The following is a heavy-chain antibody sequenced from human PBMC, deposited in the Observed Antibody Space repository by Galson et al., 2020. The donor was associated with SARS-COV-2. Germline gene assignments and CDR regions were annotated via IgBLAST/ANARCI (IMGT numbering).Heavy chain of an antibody. Sequence: SETLSLTCSVSGGSISSHHWSWIRQPPGKGLEWIGNIYNSGTTNYNPSLKSRVTISVDTSKSQFSLKLRSVTTADTAVYYCARVTRGDLDRWGQGTLATVSS. V-gene: IGHV4-59*11. J-gene: IGHJ5*02. CDR3: ARVTRGDLDR. CDR1: GGSISSHH. D-gene: IGHD3-10*01. CDR2: IYNSGTT.